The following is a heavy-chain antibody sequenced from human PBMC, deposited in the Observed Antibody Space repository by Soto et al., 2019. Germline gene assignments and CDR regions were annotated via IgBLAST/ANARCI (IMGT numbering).Heavy chain of an antibody. CDR1: GYTFSGYY. CDR3: AKDTQYGDYGYYFDF. Sequence: ASVKVSCQASGYTFSGYYMHWVRQAPGQGLEWMGWINPNSGDTKYAQKFQGRVTMTRDTSIRTAYMQLTRLGSADTAVYYCAKDTQYGDYGYYFDFWGQGTLVTVSS. CDR2: INPNSGDT. V-gene: IGHV1-2*02. J-gene: IGHJ4*02. D-gene: IGHD4-17*01.